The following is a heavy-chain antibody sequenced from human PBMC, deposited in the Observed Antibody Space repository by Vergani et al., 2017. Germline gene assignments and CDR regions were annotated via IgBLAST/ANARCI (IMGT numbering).Heavy chain of an antibody. J-gene: IGHJ5*01. CDR2: ISGSGSTI. CDR1: GFTFSNYA. V-gene: IGHV3-23*01. Sequence: VQLLESGGGLVQPGGSLRLSCAASGFTFSNYAMSWVRQAPGKGLEWVSAISGSGSTIYYADSVKGRFTISRDNAKNSLYLQMNSLRAEDTAVYYCARENRIAVAGTCWFDSWGQGTLVTVSS. CDR3: ARENRIAVAGTCWFDS. D-gene: IGHD6-19*01.